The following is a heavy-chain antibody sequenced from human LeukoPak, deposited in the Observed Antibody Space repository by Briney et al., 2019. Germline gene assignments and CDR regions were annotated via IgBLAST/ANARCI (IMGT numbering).Heavy chain of an antibody. Sequence: SETLSLTCTVSGGSISSITYYWGWIRQPPGKGLEWVGHMYYRGNTFYSPSLKSRVTISVDTSKNQFSLKLSSVTAADTAVYYCARGRSGYSYGYRLDYWGQGTLVTVSS. CDR1: GGSISSITYY. J-gene: IGHJ4*02. CDR3: ARGRSGYSYGYRLDY. D-gene: IGHD5-18*01. V-gene: IGHV4-39*07. CDR2: MYYRGNT.